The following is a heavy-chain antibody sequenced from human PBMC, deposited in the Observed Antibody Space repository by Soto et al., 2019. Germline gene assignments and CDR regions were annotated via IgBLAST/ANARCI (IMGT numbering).Heavy chain of an antibody. J-gene: IGHJ4*02. V-gene: IGHV4-61*01. CDR1: GGSVSSGSYY. Sequence: ETLSLTCTVSGGSVSSGSYYWSWIRQSPGKGLEWIGYIYYSGSTNYNPSLKSRLTISVDTSKNQFSLKLSSVTAADTAVYYCARMYYYDSSGPFDYWGQGTLVTVSS. CDR3: ARMYYYDSSGPFDY. D-gene: IGHD3-22*01. CDR2: IYYSGST.